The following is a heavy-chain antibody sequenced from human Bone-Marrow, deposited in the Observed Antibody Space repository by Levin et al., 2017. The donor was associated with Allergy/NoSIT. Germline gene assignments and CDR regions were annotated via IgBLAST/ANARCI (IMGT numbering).Heavy chain of an antibody. CDR1: GFTFSSVS. CDR2: FKSESDGGTP. Sequence: KPGGSLRLSCAASGFTFSSVSMTWVRQAPGKGLEWVGRFKSESDGGTPDYAAAVEGRFIISRDDSKNTLYLQMNSLKTEDTAVYYCTTGITRWLGDYFDFWGQGTLVTVSS. CDR3: TTGITRWLGDYFDF. V-gene: IGHV3-15*01. J-gene: IGHJ4*02. D-gene: IGHD5-12*01.